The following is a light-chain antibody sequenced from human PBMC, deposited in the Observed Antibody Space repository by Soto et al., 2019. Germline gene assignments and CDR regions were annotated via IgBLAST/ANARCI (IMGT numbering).Light chain of an antibody. CDR2: GAS. V-gene: IGKV3-20*01. J-gene: IGKJ1*01. Sequence: EIVLTQSPGTLSLSPGERATLYCRASQSVSSTYLAWYQQKPGQAPRLLIYGASNRATGVPDRFSGSGSGTDFTLTISRLEPEDFAVYYCQQYGGSRWTFGQGTRADI. CDR1: QSVSSTY. CDR3: QQYGGSRWT.